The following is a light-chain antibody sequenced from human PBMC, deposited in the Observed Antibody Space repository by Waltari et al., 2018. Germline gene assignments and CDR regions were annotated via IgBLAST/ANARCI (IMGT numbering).Light chain of an antibody. V-gene: IGKV3-15*01. CDR1: QSVSSN. Sequence: ETVMTQSPATLSVSPVERATLSCRASQSVSSNLAWYQQKPGQAPRLRIYGASTRATGIPARFSGSGSGTEFTLTISSLQSEDFAVYYCQQYNNWPRWTFGQGTKVEIK. CDR3: QQYNNWPRWT. CDR2: GAS. J-gene: IGKJ1*01.